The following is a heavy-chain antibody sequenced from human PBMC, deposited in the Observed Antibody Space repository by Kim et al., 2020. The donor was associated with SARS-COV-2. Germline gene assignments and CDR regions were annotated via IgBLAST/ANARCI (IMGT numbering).Heavy chain of an antibody. CDR1: GFTFSSYA. Sequence: GGSLRLSCAASGFTFSSYAMHWVRQAPGKGLEWVAVISYDGSNKYYADSVKGRFTISRDNSKNTLYLQMNSLRAEDTAVYYCARDDPGSYYFDYWGQGTLVTVSS. D-gene: IGHD6-6*01. CDR3: ARDDPGSYYFDY. V-gene: IGHV3-30*04. CDR2: ISYDGSNK. J-gene: IGHJ4*02.